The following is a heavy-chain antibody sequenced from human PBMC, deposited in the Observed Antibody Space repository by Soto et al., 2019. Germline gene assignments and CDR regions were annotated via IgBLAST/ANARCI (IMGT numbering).Heavy chain of an antibody. CDR1: GYTFTSYG. D-gene: IGHD1-26*01. Sequence: QVNLVQSGAEVRKPGASVKVSCKGSGYTFTSYGIAWVRQAPGQGLEWMGWISAHNDNTNDAQKVQGRVTVTRDTSTSTAYMGLRNLRTDDTAVYYCARGRYGDYWGQGALVTVSS. CDR3: ARGRYGDY. V-gene: IGHV1-18*01. J-gene: IGHJ4*02. CDR2: ISAHNDNT.